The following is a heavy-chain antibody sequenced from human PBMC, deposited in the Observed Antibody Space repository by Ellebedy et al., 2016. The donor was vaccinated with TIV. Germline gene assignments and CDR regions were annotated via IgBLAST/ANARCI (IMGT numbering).Heavy chain of an antibody. Sequence: GESLKISXKGSGYSFTSYWIGWVRQMPGKGLEWMGIIYPGDSDTRYSPSFQGQVTISADKSISTAYLQWSSLKASDTAMYYCARRGSGSYGYYYYYGMDVWGQGTTVTVSS. D-gene: IGHD3-10*01. CDR2: IYPGDSDT. CDR1: GYSFTSYW. V-gene: IGHV5-51*01. J-gene: IGHJ6*02. CDR3: ARRGSGSYGYYYYYGMDV.